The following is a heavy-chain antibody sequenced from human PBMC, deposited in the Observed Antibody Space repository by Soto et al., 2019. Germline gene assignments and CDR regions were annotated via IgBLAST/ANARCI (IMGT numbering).Heavy chain of an antibody. CDR2: INAGNGNT. Sequence: ASVKVSCKASGYTFTSYAMHWVRQAPGQRLEWMGWINAGNGNTKYSQKFQGRVTITRDTSASTAYMELSSLRSEDTAVYYCARGYSSSWYRGADAFANWGQGTMVSVSS. CDR3: ARGYSSSWYRGADAFAN. V-gene: IGHV1-3*01. D-gene: IGHD6-13*01. J-gene: IGHJ3*02. CDR1: GYTFTSYA.